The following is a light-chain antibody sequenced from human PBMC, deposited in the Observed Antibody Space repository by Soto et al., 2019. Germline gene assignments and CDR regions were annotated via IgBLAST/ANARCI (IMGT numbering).Light chain of an antibody. CDR3: QEYGNSHRTYS. CDR2: GAS. CDR1: QSVSSSY. Sequence: IVLTQAPGTLSLPQGERATLSCRATQSVSSSYLDRYQQKPGQAPRLLIYGASSRATGIPDQFSGSGSGRDFSLTFSRLEPEDVGVHYGQEYGNSHRTYSGGQPTKLV. V-gene: IGKV3-20*01. J-gene: IGKJ2*03.